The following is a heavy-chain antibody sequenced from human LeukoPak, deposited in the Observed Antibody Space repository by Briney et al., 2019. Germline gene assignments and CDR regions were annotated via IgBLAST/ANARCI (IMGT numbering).Heavy chain of an antibody. D-gene: IGHD6-19*01. Sequence: VGSLRLSCAASGFTFSSYSMNWVRQAPGKGLEWVSSISSSSTYIYYADSVKGRFTISRDNAKNSLYLQMNSLRAEDTAVYYCARELRSAWYYFDYWGQETRVTVSS. V-gene: IGHV3-21*01. CDR2: ISSSSTYI. CDR3: ARELRSAWYYFDY. CDR1: GFTFSSYS. J-gene: IGHJ4*02.